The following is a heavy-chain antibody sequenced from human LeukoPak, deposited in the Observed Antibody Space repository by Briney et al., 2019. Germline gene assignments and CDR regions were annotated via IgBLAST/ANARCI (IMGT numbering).Heavy chain of an antibody. D-gene: IGHD2-15*01. CDR1: GFTFSSYA. Sequence: GGSLMLSCSASGFTFSSYAMHWVRQAPGKGLEWLAFISHDGSNKYYADSGKGRVTISRDNPKNTLYLQMNSMRAEDTAVYYCARERSYCSGGSCYEHDYWGQGTLVTVSS. CDR2: ISHDGSNK. CDR3: ARERSYCSGGSCYEHDY. V-gene: IGHV3-30-3*01. J-gene: IGHJ4*02.